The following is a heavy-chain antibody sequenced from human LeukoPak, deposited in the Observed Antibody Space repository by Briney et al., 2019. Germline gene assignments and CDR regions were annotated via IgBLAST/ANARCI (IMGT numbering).Heavy chain of an antibody. J-gene: IGHJ4*02. CDR2: ISDDGRNK. CDR1: GFSFISYG. CDR3: AKRPSDYGDYVTYFDY. V-gene: IGHV3-30*18. Sequence: GGSLRLSCAASGFSFISYGMHWVRQAPGKGLEWVGVISDDGRNKKYADSVKGRFTISRDNSKDTLYLQMNSLRDEDTAVYYCAKRPSDYGDYVTYFDYWGQGTLVAVSS. D-gene: IGHD4-17*01.